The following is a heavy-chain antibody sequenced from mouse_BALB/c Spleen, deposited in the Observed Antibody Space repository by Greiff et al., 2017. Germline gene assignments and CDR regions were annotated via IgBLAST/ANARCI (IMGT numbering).Heavy chain of an antibody. CDR3: ARYDYDEVLAY. V-gene: IGHV2-9*02. J-gene: IGHJ3*01. CDR2: IWAGGST. D-gene: IGHD2-4*01. CDR1: GFSLTSYG. Sequence: VKLVESGPGLVAPSQSLSITCTVSGFSLTSYGVHWVRQPPGKGLEWLGVIWAGGSTNYNSALMSRLSISKDNSKSQVFLKMNSLQTDDTAMYYCARYDYDEVLAYWGQGTLVTVSA.